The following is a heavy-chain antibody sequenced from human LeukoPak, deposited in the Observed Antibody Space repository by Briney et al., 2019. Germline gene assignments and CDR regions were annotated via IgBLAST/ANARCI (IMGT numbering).Heavy chain of an antibody. CDR2: ISSSSSTI. CDR3: ARDLGGPGTTWNWFDP. CDR1: GFTFSDYY. V-gene: IGHV3-11*01. Sequence: PGGSLRLSCAASGFTFSDYYMSRIRQAPGKGLEGVSYISSSSSTIYYADSVKGRFTISRDNAKNSLYLQMNRPRAEDTAVYYCARDLGGPGTTWNWFDPWGQGTLVTVSS. D-gene: IGHD1-1*01. J-gene: IGHJ5*02.